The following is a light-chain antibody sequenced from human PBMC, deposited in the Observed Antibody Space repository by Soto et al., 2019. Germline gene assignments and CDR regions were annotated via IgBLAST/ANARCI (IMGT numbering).Light chain of an antibody. Sequence: QSVLTQPPSASGTPGQRVTISCSGSSSNIGSNYVYWYQQLPGTDPKLLIYRNNQRPSVVPDRFSGYKSGTSASLAISGLRSEDEADYYCAAWDDSLRGVFGTGTKVTVL. CDR3: AAWDDSLRGV. J-gene: IGLJ1*01. V-gene: IGLV1-47*01. CDR1: SSNIGSNY. CDR2: RNN.